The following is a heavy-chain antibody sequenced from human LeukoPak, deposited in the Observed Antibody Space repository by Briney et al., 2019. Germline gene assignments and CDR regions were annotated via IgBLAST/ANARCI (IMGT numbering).Heavy chain of an antibody. Sequence: WGSLRLSGAASGFTFSSYWMSWVRQAPGKGLDWVANIKQDGSEKYYVDSVKGRFTISRDNAKNSLYLQMNSLRAEDTAVYYCARDVTVTLFDYWGQGTLVTVSS. CDR3: ARDVTVTLFDY. D-gene: IGHD4-17*01. J-gene: IGHJ4*02. V-gene: IGHV3-7*01. CDR2: IKQDGSEK. CDR1: GFTFSSYW.